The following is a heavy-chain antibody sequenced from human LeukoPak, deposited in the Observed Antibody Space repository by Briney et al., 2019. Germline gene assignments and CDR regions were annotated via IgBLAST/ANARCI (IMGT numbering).Heavy chain of an antibody. Sequence: GGSLRLSCATSGFTFSSYTMTWVHQAPGKGLEFVSSIGTSADSALYADSVKGRFTISRDNSKNTLYLQMNSLRVEDTAVYYCAKDPNWDRGYWGQGTLVTVSS. CDR1: GFTFSSYT. D-gene: IGHD3-10*01. CDR2: IGTSADSA. V-gene: IGHV3-23*01. CDR3: AKDPNWDRGY. J-gene: IGHJ4*02.